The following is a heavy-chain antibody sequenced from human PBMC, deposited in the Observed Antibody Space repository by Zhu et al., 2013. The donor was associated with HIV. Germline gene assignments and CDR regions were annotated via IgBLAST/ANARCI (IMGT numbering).Heavy chain of an antibody. D-gene: IGHD3-10*01. CDR1: GGTFSSDA. J-gene: IGHJ6*02. CDR3: ARDRELVRGVYGMDV. CDR2: IIPIFGTA. Sequence: QVQLVQSGAEVKKPGSSVKVSCKASGGTFSSDAISWVRQAPGQGLEWMGGIIPIFGTANYAQRFQGRVTITADKSTSTAYMELSSLRSEDTAVYSCARDRELVRGVYGMDVVGPRDHGHRLL. V-gene: IGHV1-69*06.